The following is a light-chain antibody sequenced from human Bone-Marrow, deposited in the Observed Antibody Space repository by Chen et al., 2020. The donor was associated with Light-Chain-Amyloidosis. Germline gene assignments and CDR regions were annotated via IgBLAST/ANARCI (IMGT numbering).Light chain of an antibody. CDR2: GAS. V-gene: IGKV3-20*01. CDR3: QQYGGSPPYT. J-gene: IGKJ2*01. Sequence: IVLTQSPGTLSLSPGERATLSYRASQSVSSTYLAWYQQKPGQAPKLLIYGASSRATGIPDRFSGSGSGTDFTLTISRLEPEDFAVYYWQQYGGSPPYTFGQGTKLEIK. CDR1: QSVSSTY.